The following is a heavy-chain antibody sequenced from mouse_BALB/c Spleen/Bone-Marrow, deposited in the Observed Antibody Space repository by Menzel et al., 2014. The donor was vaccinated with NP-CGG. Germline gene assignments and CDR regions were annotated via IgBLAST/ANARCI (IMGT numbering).Heavy chain of an antibody. CDR2: IRNKANRYTT. J-gene: IGHJ1*01. V-gene: IGHV7-3*02. D-gene: IGHD2-4*01. CDR3: ARDINYDIYWYFDV. Sequence: VQLKQSGGGLVQPGGSLRLSCATSGLTFTDYYMSWVRQPPGKALEWLGFIRNKANRYTTEYSASVKGRFTISRDNSQSILYLQMNTLRAEDSATYYCARDINYDIYWYFDVWGAGTTVTVSS. CDR1: GLTFTDYY.